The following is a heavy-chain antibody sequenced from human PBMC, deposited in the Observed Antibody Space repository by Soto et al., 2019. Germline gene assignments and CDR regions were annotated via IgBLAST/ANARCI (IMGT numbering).Heavy chain of an antibody. CDR2: INHRGSA. V-gene: IGHV4-34*02. CDR1: GESFIGYY. J-gene: IGHJ5*02. CDR3: ARTDIVTTNCFDP. Sequence: QVHLQQWGAGLLKPSETLSLTCAVYGESFIGYYWTCIRQPPGKGLEWIGEINHRGSANYNPSLKSRVTISVDTSNNQFSLKLSSVTAADTSVYYCARTDIVTTNCFDPWGQGTLVTVSS. D-gene: IGHD5-12*01.